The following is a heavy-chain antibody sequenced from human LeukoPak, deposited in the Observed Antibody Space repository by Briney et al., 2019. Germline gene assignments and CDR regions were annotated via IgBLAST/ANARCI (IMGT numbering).Heavy chain of an antibody. Sequence: GASVKVSCKVSGYTLTELSMHWVRQAPGKGREWMGGFAPEDGETIYAQKFQGRVTMTEDTSTDTAYMELSSLRSEDTAVYYCATDRPQVNMVRGVMDGMDVWGQGTTVTVSS. CDR2: FAPEDGET. D-gene: IGHD3-10*01. CDR1: GYTLTELS. J-gene: IGHJ6*02. CDR3: ATDRPQVNMVRGVMDGMDV. V-gene: IGHV1-24*01.